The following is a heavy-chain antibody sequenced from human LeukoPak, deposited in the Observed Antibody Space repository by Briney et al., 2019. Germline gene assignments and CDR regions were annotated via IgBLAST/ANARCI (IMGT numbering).Heavy chain of an antibody. CDR2: INPNSGGT. V-gene: IGHV1-2*02. J-gene: IGHJ3*02. CDR1: VYTFTGYY. Sequence: ASVKVSCKASVYTFTGYYMHWVRQAPGQGLEWMGWINPNSGGTNYAQKFQGRVTMTRDTSISTAYMELSRLRSDDTAVYYCAREGIVGTGGAFDIWGQGTMVTVSS. D-gene: IGHD1-26*01. CDR3: AREGIVGTGGAFDI.